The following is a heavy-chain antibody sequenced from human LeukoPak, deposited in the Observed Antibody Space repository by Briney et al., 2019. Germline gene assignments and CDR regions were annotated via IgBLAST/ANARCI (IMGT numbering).Heavy chain of an antibody. Sequence: GGSLRLSCAASGFTFSRYWMSWVRQAPGKGLEWVANIKQDGSEMHYVDSVKGRFTISRDNAKNSLYLQMNSLRAEDTAVYYCARDHSSSGMDVWGQGTTVTVSS. CDR3: ARDHSSSGMDV. CDR2: IKQDGSEM. V-gene: IGHV3-7*01. J-gene: IGHJ6*02. CDR1: GFTFSRYW.